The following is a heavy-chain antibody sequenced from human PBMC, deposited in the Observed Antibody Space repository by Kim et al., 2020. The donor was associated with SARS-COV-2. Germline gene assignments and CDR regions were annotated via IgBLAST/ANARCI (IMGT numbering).Heavy chain of an antibody. D-gene: IGHD2-2*01. CDR3: ARDLGYCSSTSCENDY. J-gene: IGHJ4*02. CDR1: GFTFSSYG. Sequence: GGSLRRSCAASGFTFSSYGMHWVRQAPGKGLEWVAVIWYDGSNKYYADSVKGRFTISRDNSKNTLYLQMNSLRAEDTAVYYCARDLGYCSSTSCENDYWGQGTLVTVSS. V-gene: IGHV3-33*01. CDR2: IWYDGSNK.